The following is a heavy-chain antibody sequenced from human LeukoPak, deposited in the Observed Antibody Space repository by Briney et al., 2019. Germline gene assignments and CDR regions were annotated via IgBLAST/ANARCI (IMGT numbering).Heavy chain of an antibody. J-gene: IGHJ4*02. Sequence: GESLTLSCAASGFTFTNFWMSWVRQAPGKGLEWVANIMEDGTKTNYVDSVEGRFTISRDNAKSSLYLHMNSLRAEDTAVYYCAKDIVGGGNDYWGRGTLVIVSS. CDR3: AKDIVGGGNDY. CDR2: IMEDGTKT. V-gene: IGHV3-7*01. CDR1: GFTFTNFW. D-gene: IGHD2-15*01.